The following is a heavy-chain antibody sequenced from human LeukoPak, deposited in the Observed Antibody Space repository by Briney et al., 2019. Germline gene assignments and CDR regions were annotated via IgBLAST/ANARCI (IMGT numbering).Heavy chain of an antibody. CDR1: GFTFSAYS. V-gene: IGHV3-21*01. D-gene: IGHD2-2*01. CDR3: ASDLPAATT. CDR2: ISANSDYI. Sequence: PGGSLRLSCAAPGFTFSAYSMSWVRQAPGKGLEWVSSISANSDYIFYPDSMKGRFTISRDNAQKSLYLQMDSLRAEDTAVYYCASDLPAATTWGQGTLVTVSS. J-gene: IGHJ5*02.